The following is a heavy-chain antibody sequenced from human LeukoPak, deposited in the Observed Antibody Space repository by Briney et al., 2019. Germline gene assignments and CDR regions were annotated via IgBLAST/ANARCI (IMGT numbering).Heavy chain of an antibody. D-gene: IGHD3-10*01. V-gene: IGHV3-23*01. CDR1: GFTFDDYG. CDR2: ISGRDGST. J-gene: IGHJ3*02. CDR3: ASEGGGSGSYYLI. Sequence: GGSLRLSCAASGFTFDDYGMSWVRQAPGKGLEWVSAISGRDGSTYYADSVKGRFTISRDNSKNTLYLQMNSLRAEDTAVYYCASEGGGSGSYYLIWGQGTMVTVSS.